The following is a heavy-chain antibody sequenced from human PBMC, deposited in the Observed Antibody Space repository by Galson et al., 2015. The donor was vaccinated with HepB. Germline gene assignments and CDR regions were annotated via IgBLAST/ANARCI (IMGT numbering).Heavy chain of an antibody. V-gene: IGHV1-69*10. Sequence: SVKVSCKVSGDTFSSYAISWVRQAPGQGLEWMGGIIPIVDITNYAQKFQGRVTITADKSTSTAFMELSSLRSEDTAVYYCARGTGYYNNNVRYVRYYYYYMDVWGKGTTVTVSS. CDR2: IIPIVDIT. CDR1: GDTFSSYA. D-gene: IGHD4-11*01. CDR3: ARGTGYYNNNVRYVRYYYYYMDV. J-gene: IGHJ6*03.